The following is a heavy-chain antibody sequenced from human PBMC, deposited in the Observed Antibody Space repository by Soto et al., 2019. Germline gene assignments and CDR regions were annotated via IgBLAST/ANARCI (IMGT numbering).Heavy chain of an antibody. CDR3: ERIISPRYLDDY. Sequence: SGPTLVNPTQTLTLTCTFSGFSLSTSGMCVSWIRQPPGKALEWLARIDWDDDKYYSTSLKTRLTISKDTPKNQVVLTMTNMDPVDTATYYCERIISPRYLDDYWGQGTPVTVSS. CDR1: GFSLSTSGMC. V-gene: IGHV2-70*11. J-gene: IGHJ4*02. D-gene: IGHD3-3*02. CDR2: IDWDDDK.